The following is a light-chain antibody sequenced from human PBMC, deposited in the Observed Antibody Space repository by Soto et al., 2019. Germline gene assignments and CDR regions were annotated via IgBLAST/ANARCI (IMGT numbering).Light chain of an antibody. Sequence: SVLTHPASGSGSPGQSIPISCTETSSDVGGYNYVSWYQQHPGKAPKLMIYDVSNRPSGVSNRFSGSKSGNTASLTISGLQAEDEADYYCSSYTSSSTYVFGTGTKVTVL. J-gene: IGLJ1*01. V-gene: IGLV2-14*01. CDR2: DVS. CDR3: SSYTSSSTYV. CDR1: SSDVGGYNY.